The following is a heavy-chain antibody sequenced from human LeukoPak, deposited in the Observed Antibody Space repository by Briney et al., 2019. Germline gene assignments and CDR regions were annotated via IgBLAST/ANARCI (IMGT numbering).Heavy chain of an antibody. V-gene: IGHV3-30-3*01. CDR2: ISYDGSNK. J-gene: IGHJ3*02. D-gene: IGHD6-19*01. CDR3: AREGPVAGTHNNAFDI. CDR1: GFTFSSYA. Sequence: PGRSLRLSCAASGFTFSSYAMHWVRQAPGKGLEWVAVISYDGSNKYYADSVKGRFTISRDNSKNTLYLQMNSLRAEDTAVYYCAREGPVAGTHNNAFDIWGQGTMVTVSS.